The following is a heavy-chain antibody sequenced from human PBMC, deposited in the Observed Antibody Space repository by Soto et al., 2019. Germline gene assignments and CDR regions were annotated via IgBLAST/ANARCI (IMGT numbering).Heavy chain of an antibody. J-gene: IGHJ4*02. CDR1: GFTFSTYS. Sequence: GGSLRLSCAASGFTFSTYSMNWVRQAPGKGLEWVSSISSSSTIYYADSVKGRFTISRDNVQNSLYLQMHSLRAEDTAVYYCARERGSGWTFDYWGQGTLVT. V-gene: IGHV3-48*01. CDR3: ARERGSGWTFDY. CDR2: ISSSSTI. D-gene: IGHD6-19*01.